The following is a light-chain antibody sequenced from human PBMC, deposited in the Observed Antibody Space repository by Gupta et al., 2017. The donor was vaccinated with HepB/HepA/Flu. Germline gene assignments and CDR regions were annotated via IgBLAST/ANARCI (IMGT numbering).Light chain of an antibody. V-gene: IGLV2-14*03. Sequence: SALTQPASVSGSPGQSITISCTGTSNDIGIYNYVSWFQQHPAKPPKVVFSNVSNRPSGVSNRFSASKSGTTAFPIISGLQAEDAADYYYTSYTRSGTLVFGGGTKLTVL. CDR1: SNDIGIYNY. CDR3: TSYTRSGTLV. CDR2: NVS. J-gene: IGLJ3*02.